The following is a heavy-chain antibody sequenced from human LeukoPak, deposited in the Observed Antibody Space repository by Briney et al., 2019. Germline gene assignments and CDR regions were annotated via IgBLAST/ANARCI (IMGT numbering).Heavy chain of an antibody. CDR3: ARDIGYSYGQGPGDFDY. V-gene: IGHV1-46*01. J-gene: IGHJ4*02. Sequence: GASVKVSCKASGYTFTSYYMHWVRQAPGQGLEWMGIINPSGGSTSYAQKFQGRVTMTRDTSTSTVYMELSSLRSEDTAVYYCARDIGYSYGQGPGDFDYWGQGTLVTVSS. CDR1: GYTFTSYY. CDR2: INPSGGST. D-gene: IGHD5-18*01.